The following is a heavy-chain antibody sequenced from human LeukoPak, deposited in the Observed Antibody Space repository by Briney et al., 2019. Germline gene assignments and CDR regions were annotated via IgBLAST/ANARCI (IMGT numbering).Heavy chain of an antibody. CDR3: ARGPPGGGYFDWLLNWFDP. Sequence: SETLSLTCVVSGGSISSSHWWNWVRQPPGKGLEWIGEIYHSGGTNYNSSLKSRVTISVDTSKNQFSLKLSSVTAADTAVYYCARGPPGGGYFDWLLNWFDPWGQGTLVTVSS. J-gene: IGHJ5*02. CDR1: GGSISSSHW. CDR2: IYHSGGT. D-gene: IGHD3-9*01. V-gene: IGHV4-4*02.